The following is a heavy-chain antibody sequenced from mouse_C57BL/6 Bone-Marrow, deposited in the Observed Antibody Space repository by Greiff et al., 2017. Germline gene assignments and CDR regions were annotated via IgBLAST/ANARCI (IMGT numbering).Heavy chain of an antibody. CDR1: GFNIKNTY. V-gene: IGHV14-3*01. J-gene: IGHJ4*01. CDR3: ASPGVTTAIDYAMDY. CDR2: IDPANGNT. D-gene: IGHD1-2*01. Sequence: EVQLQQSVAELVRPGASVKLSCTASGFNIKNTYMHWVKQRPEQGLEWIGRIDPANGNTKYAPKFQGKATITAGTSSNTAYLQLSSLTSEDTAIYYCASPGVTTAIDYAMDYWGQGTSVTVSS.